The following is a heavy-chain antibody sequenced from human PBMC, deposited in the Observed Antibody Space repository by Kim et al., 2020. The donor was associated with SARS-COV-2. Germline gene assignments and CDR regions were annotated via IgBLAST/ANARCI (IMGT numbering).Heavy chain of an antibody. J-gene: IGHJ4*02. V-gene: IGHV3-74*01. D-gene: IGHD2-2*01. CDR3: ARGSSTSCYD. CDR2: IHSEGSSI. CDR1: GFTFSSFW. Sequence: GGSLRLSCATSGFTFSSFWMHWVRQVPGGGLVWVSRIHSEGSSINYADSVKGRFTVSRDNAKNTLYPEMNSLRAEDTAVYYCARGSSTSCYDWGQGALVTVSS.